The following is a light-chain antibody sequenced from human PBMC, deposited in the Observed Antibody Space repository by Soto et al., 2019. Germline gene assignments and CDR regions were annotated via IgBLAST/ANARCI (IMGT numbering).Light chain of an antibody. V-gene: IGLV2-14*01. CDR1: SSDVGGYNY. CDR3: TSYTSYSTLDV. J-gene: IGLJ1*01. CDR2: EVS. Sequence: QPVLTQPASVSGSPGQSITISCTGTSSDVGGYNYVSWYQQHPDKAPKLMIYEVSNRPSGVSNRFSGSKSGHTASLTISGLQSEDEADYFCTSYTSYSTLDVFGTGTKLT.